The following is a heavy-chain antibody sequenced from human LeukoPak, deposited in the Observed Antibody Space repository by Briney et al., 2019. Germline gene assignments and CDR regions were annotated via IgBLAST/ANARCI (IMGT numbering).Heavy chain of an antibody. V-gene: IGHV4-39*01. CDR1: GGSISSTGYC. Sequence: RPSETLSLTCAVSGGSISSTGYCWAWIRQPPGKGLEWIGTIYYSGSTYHNTSLKSQITMSVDTSRNQFSLKLSSVDAADTAVYYCAKAGVRYFDSSGLYAFDFWGQGTTVTVSS. CDR3: AKAGVRYFDSSGLYAFDF. D-gene: IGHD3-22*01. J-gene: IGHJ3*01. CDR2: IYYSGST.